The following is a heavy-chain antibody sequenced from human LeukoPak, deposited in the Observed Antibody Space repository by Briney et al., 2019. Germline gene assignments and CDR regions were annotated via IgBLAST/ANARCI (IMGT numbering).Heavy chain of an antibody. Sequence: SGGSLRLSCAASGFTFSSYSVNWVRQAPGKGLEWVSSISSSSSYIYYADSVKDRFTISRDNAKNSLYLQMNSLRAEDTAVYYCARSDDFWSGYYIDYFDYWGQGTLVTVSS. CDR1: GFTFSSYS. J-gene: IGHJ4*02. CDR2: ISSSSSYI. CDR3: ARSDDFWSGYYIDYFDY. V-gene: IGHV3-21*01. D-gene: IGHD3-3*01.